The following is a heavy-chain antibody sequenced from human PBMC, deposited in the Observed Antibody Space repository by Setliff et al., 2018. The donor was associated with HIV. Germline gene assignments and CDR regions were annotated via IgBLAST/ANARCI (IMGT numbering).Heavy chain of an antibody. CDR1: GNTFSSYG. Sequence: ASVKVSCKASGNTFSSYGITWVRQAPGQGLEWMGWINPDNGNTQYSQKFRGRVTMTRDTSANTVFMQMSSLRSEDTSIFYCAMTKMIYYFDYWGPGTLVTVSS. CDR3: AMTKMIYYFDY. CDR2: INPDNGNT. J-gene: IGHJ4*02. V-gene: IGHV1-18*01. D-gene: IGHD3-16*01.